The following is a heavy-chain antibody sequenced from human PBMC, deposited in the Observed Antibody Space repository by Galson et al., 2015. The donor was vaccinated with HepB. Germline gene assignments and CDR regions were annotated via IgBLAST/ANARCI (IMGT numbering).Heavy chain of an antibody. CDR1: GYTFTNYA. J-gene: IGHJ4*02. V-gene: IGHV1-3*01. D-gene: IGHD1-26*01. CDR2: LNAGNGHT. CDR3: AREGPLGGYYFDS. Sequence: SVKVSCKAFGYTFTNYAIHWVRQAPGQRLEWMGWLNAGNGHTKYSQKLQGRVAITRDTSATTAYMELSSLRSEDTAVYYCAREGPLGGYYFDSWGQGTLVTVSS.